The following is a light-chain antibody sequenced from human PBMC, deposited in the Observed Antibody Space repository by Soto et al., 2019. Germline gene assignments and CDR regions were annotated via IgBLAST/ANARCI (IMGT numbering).Light chain of an antibody. Sequence: DIPVTQSPSSLSASVGDRVTITCRASQSIRSFLSWYQQNPGKAPKLLIYAASSLQSGVPSRFSASGSGTDFTLTISSLQPEDFATYYCQQSYSTPLTFGPGTKVDIK. J-gene: IGKJ3*01. CDR2: AAS. CDR1: QSIRSF. CDR3: QQSYSTPLT. V-gene: IGKV1-39*01.